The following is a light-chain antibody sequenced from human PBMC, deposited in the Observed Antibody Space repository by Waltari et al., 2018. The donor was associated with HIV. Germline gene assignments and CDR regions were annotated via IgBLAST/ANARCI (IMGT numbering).Light chain of an antibody. CDR2: DVT. CDR1: SRDVGAYYY. CDR3: ASHAGSKDV. V-gene: IGLV2-8*01. J-gene: IGLJ2*01. Sequence: HSALTQPPSASGSPGQSVTISCTGTSRDVGAYYYLSWFQQHPGKAPNLMIYDVTKRPSGVPERFSGSKSGNTASLTVSWRQAEDEADYYCASHAGSKDVFGGGTRLTVL.